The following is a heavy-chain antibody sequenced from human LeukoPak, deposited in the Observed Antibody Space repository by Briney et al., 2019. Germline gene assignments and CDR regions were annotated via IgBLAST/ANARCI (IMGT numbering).Heavy chain of an antibody. V-gene: IGHV1-18*01. J-gene: IGHJ6*02. CDR1: GYTFTSYG. CDR2: ISAYNGNT. Sequence: GASVKVSCKASGYTFTSYGISWVRQAPGQGLEWMGWISAYNGNTNYAQKLQGRVTMTTDTSTSTAYMELRSLRSDDTAVYNCARSGDILTGYYYYYGMDVWGQGTTVTVSS. CDR3: ARSGDILTGYYYYYGMDV. D-gene: IGHD3-9*01.